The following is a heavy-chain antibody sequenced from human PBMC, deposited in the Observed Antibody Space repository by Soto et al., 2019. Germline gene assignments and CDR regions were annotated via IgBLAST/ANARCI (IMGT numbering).Heavy chain of an antibody. CDR1: GVTFSSNY. V-gene: IGHV3-53*01. CDR3: ASTRY. CDR2: IYSGGST. Sequence: ESLHVSCAASGVTFSSNYMSWVRQAPGKGLEWVSVIYSGGSTYYADSVKGRFTISRENSKNTLYLQMNSLRAEDTAVYYCASTRYWGQGTLVTVSS. J-gene: IGHJ4*02.